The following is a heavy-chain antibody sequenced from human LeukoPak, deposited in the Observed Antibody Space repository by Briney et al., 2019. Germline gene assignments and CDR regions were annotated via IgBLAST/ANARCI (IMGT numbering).Heavy chain of an antibody. CDR2: ISSSSSYI. D-gene: IGHD3-10*01. V-gene: IGHV3-21*01. Sequence: GGSLRLSCAVSGFTFSSYSMNWVRQAPGKGLEWVSSISSSSSYIYYADSVKGRFTISRDNAKNSLYLQMNSLRAEDTAVYYCATGGSGSSPFDYWGQGTLVTVSS. J-gene: IGHJ4*02. CDR3: ATGGSGSSPFDY. CDR1: GFTFSSYS.